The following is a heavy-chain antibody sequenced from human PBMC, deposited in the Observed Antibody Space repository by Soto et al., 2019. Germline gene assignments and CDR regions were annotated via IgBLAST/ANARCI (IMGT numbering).Heavy chain of an antibody. CDR1: GFTFSSYW. Sequence: PGGSLRLSCAASGFTFSSYWMSWVRQAPGKGLEWVANIKQDGSEKDYVDSVKGRFTISRDNAKKSLYLQMNSLRVEDTAVYYCAREGDGLIVFESDGFDIWGQGTMV. D-gene: IGHD3-22*01. J-gene: IGHJ3*02. V-gene: IGHV3-7*03. CDR2: IKQDGSEK. CDR3: AREGDGLIVFESDGFDI.